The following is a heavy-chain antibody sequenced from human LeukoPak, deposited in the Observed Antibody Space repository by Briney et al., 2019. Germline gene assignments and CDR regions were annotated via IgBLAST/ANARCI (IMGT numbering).Heavy chain of an antibody. Sequence: PGGALRLSCAAPGFTFSSYWTHSVRHAPGKRLLRVSRINSDGSSTSSADSVKGRFTISRDNAKNTLYLQMNSLRAEDTTVYYCARDGSWSKLDYWGQGTLVTVSS. V-gene: IGHV3-74*01. CDR2: INSDGSST. CDR1: GFTFSSYW. CDR3: ARDGSWSKLDY. J-gene: IGHJ4*02. D-gene: IGHD6-13*01.